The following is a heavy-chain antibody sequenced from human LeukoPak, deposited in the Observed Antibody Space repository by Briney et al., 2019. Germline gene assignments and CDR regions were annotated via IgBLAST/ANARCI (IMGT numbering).Heavy chain of an antibody. V-gene: IGHV3-23*01. CDR1: GLTFSSYA. J-gene: IGHJ6*03. CDR2: ISGSGGST. Sequence: QTGGSLRLSCAASGLTFSSYAMSWVRQAPGKGLEWVSAISGSGGSTYYADSVKGRFTISRDNSKNTLYLQMNSLRAEDTAVYYCAGTPGRYYHYYYYMDVWGKGTTVTVSS. CDR3: AGTPGRYYHYYYYMDV.